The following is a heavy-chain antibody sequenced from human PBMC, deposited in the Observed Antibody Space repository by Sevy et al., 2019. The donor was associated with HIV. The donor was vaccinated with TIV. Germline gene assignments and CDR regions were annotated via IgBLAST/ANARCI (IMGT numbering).Heavy chain of an antibody. J-gene: IGHJ4*02. CDR2: ISGSGGST. V-gene: IGHV3-23*01. Sequence: GGSLRLSGAASGFTFSSYAMSWVRQAPGKGLEWVSAISGSGGSTYYADSVKGRFTISRDNSKNTLYLQMNSLRPEDPAVSYCAKDQRADRHYWGQGTLVTVSS. CDR1: GFTFSSYA. CDR3: AKDQRADRHY. D-gene: IGHD6-25*01.